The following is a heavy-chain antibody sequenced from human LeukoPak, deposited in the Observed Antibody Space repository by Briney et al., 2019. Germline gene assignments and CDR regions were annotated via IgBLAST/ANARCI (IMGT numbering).Heavy chain of an antibody. J-gene: IGHJ4*02. CDR2: ISYDGSNK. V-gene: IGHV3-30*18. Sequence: GGSLRLSCAASGFTFSSYGMHWVRQAPGKGLEWVAVISYDGSNKYYADSVKGRFTISRDNSKNTLYLQMNSLRAEDTAVYYSAKGSSGWYGYYFDYWGQGTLVTVSS. CDR1: GFTFSSYG. D-gene: IGHD6-19*01. CDR3: AKGSSGWYGYYFDY.